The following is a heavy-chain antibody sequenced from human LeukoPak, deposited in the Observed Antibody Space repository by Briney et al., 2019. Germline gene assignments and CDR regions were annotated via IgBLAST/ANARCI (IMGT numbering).Heavy chain of an antibody. Sequence: GGSLRLSCAASGYTFSIYWMNWVRQAPGKGLEWVASIKQDGSETYYMESVQGRFTISRDNDMNFLYLQLSSLRAEDTAVYCCTRENSGSLSLEYWGQGTLVTVS. CDR3: TRENSGSLSLEY. D-gene: IGHD1-26*01. CDR2: IKQDGSET. V-gene: IGHV3-7*01. CDR1: GYTFSIYW. J-gene: IGHJ4*02.